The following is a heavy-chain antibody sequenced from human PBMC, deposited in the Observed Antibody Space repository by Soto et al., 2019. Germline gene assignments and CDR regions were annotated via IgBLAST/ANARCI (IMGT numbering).Heavy chain of an antibody. CDR1: GFTFSSYA. CDR3: AKGSYYDSSGYYYDYFDY. CDR2: ISGSGGST. Sequence: LRLSCAASGFTFSSYAMSWVRQAPGKGLEWVSAISGSGGSTYYADSVKGRFTISRDNSKNTLYLQMNSLRAEDTAVYYCAKGSYYDSSGYYYDYFDYWGQGTLVTVSS. J-gene: IGHJ4*02. V-gene: IGHV3-23*01. D-gene: IGHD3-22*01.